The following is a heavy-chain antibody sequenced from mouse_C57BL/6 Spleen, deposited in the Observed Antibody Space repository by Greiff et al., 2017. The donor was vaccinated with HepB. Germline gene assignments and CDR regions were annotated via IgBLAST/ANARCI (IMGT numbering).Heavy chain of an antibody. CDR2: IDPNSGGT. Sequence: VQLQQSGAELVKPGASVKLSCKASGYTFTSYWMHWVKQRPGRGLEWIGRIDPNSGGTKYNEKFKSKATLTVDKPSSTAYMQLSSLTSEDSAVYYCASWAYDYDGDGGFAYWGQGTLVTVSA. CDR1: GYTFTSYW. CDR3: ASWAYDYDGDGGFAY. D-gene: IGHD2-4*01. V-gene: IGHV1-72*01. J-gene: IGHJ3*01.